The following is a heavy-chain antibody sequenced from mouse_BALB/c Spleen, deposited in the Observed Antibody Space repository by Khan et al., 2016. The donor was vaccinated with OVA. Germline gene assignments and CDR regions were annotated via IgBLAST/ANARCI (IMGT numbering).Heavy chain of an antibody. Sequence: QIQLVQSGPELKKPGETVKLSCKASGYTFKDYVMNWVKQSPGEGLKWMGWMNTYTGEPTYDDEFKGHFTFSLETSASTAYLQISSLKNEDAASDCCVSFDVGYWGQGTTLTVSS. CDR1: GYTFKDYV. V-gene: IGHV9-3-1*01. CDR2: MNTYTGEP. J-gene: IGHJ2*01. CDR3: VSFDVGY.